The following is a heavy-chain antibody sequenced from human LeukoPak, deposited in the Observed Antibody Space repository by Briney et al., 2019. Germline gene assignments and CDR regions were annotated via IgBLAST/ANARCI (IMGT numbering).Heavy chain of an antibody. CDR1: GFTFSSYA. Sequence: PWGSLRLSCAASGFTFSSYAMSWVRQAPGKGLEWVSAIRGSGGSTYYADSVKGRFTISRDNSKNTLYLQMNSLRAEDTAVYYCASHHYYDSSGLDDYFDYWGQGTLVTVSS. CDR3: ASHHYYDSSGLDDYFDY. D-gene: IGHD3-22*01. V-gene: IGHV3-23*01. J-gene: IGHJ4*02. CDR2: IRGSGGST.